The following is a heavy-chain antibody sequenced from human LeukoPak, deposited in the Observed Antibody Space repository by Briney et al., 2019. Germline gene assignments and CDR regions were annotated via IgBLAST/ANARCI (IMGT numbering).Heavy chain of an antibody. CDR3: ARDHSSSSWMDAFEI. CDR1: GGSIGPYY. Sequence: SETLSLTCLLSGGSIGPYYWSWIRQAAGKGPEWIGRIYATGTADYNPSLKGRVFLSVDTSMNQFSLKVTSVTAADTAVYYCARDHSSSSWMDAFEIWGPGMKVIVSS. D-gene: IGHD6-6*01. CDR2: IYATGTA. J-gene: IGHJ3*02. V-gene: IGHV4-4*07.